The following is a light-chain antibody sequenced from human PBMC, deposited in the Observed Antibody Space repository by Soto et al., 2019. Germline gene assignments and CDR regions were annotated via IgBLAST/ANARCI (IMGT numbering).Light chain of an antibody. Sequence: DIQLTQSPSSLSSSVGDIVTITCRASQSISSWLAWYQQKPGKAPKLLIYDVSSLESGVPSRFSGSGSGTEFILTISSLQPDDFATYYCQQYDSYSWTFDQGTKVDI. J-gene: IGKJ1*01. CDR3: QQYDSYSWT. CDR2: DVS. CDR1: QSISSW. V-gene: IGKV1-5*01.